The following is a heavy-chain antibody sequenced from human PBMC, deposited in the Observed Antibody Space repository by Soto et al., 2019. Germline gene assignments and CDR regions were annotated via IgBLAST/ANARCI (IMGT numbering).Heavy chain of an antibody. CDR1: GFTFSSYG. CDR3: AGTWEGAAAGTHDYYFDY. CDR2: ISYDGSNK. J-gene: IGHJ4*02. V-gene: IGHV3-30*03. D-gene: IGHD6-13*01. Sequence: GGSLRLSCAASGFTFSSYGMHWVRQAPGKGLEWVAVISYDGSNKYYADSVKGRFTISRDNSKNTLYLQMNSLRAEDTAVYYCAGTWEGAAAGTHDYYFDYWGQGTLVTVSS.